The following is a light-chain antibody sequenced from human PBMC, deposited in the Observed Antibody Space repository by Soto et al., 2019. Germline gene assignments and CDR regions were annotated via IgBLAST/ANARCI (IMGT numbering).Light chain of an antibody. V-gene: IGKV1-9*01. CDR2: AAS. CDR1: QVISTS. CDR3: QQLFDSPLT. Sequence: DIQLTQSPSFLSPSLGESVTITCRASQVISTSLAWYQVKPGQAPKLLIYAASTLESGVPSRFSATVSGTEFSLTITSLQPEDVATYYCQQLFDSPLTFGQGTRLEIK. J-gene: IGKJ5*01.